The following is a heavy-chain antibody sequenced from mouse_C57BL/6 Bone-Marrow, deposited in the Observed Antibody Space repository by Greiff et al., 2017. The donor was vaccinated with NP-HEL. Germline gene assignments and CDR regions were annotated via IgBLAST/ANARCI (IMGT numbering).Heavy chain of an antibody. J-gene: IGHJ3*01. D-gene: IGHD2-2*01. Sequence: VQLVESGPGLVQPSQSLSITCTVSGFSLTSYGVHWVRQSPGKGLEWLGVIWSGGSTDYNVAFISRLSISKDNSKSQVFFKMNSLQADDTAIYYCARRREVTTGFAYWGQGTLVTVSA. V-gene: IGHV2-2*01. CDR2: IWSGGST. CDR3: ARRREVTTGFAY. CDR1: GFSLTSYG.